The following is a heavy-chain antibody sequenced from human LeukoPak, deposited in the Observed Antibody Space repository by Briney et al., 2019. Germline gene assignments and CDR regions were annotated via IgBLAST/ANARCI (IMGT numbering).Heavy chain of an antibody. V-gene: IGHV3-15*01. D-gene: IGHD5-12*01. CDR2: IKSKTDGGTT. CDR3: TTGGYGGQFDY. J-gene: IGHJ4*02. CDR1: GFTFSSAW. Sequence: GGSLRLSCAASGFTFSSAWMSWVRQAPGKGLEWVGHIKSKTDGGTTDYAAPVKGRFTISRDDSKNTLYLQMNSLKTEDTAVYYCTTGGYGGQFDYWGQGTLVTVSS.